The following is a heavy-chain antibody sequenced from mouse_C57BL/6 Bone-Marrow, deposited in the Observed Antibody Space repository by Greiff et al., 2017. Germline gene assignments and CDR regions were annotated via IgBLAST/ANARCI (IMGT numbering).Heavy chain of an antibody. V-gene: IGHV2-2*01. D-gene: IGHD2-5*01. Sequence: VQLQQSGPGLVQPSQSLSITCTVSGFSLTSYGVHWVRQSPGKGLEWLGVIWSGGSPDYNAAFISRLSISKDNSKSQVFFKMNSLQADDTAIYYCAGNYYSKIYYAMDYWGQGTSVTVSS. CDR3: AGNYYSKIYYAMDY. J-gene: IGHJ4*01. CDR2: IWSGGSP. CDR1: GFSLTSYG.